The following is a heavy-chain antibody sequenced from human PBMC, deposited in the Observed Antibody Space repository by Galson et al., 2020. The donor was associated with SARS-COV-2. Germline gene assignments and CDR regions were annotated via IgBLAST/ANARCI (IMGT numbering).Heavy chain of an antibody. J-gene: IGHJ3*02. CDR2: IVVGSGNT. Sequence: KISCKASGFTFTSSAVQWVRQARGQRLEWIGWIVVGSGNTNYAQKFQERVTITRDMSTSTAYMELSSLRSEDTAVYYCAAPSCSSTSCYDAFDIWGQGTMGTVSS. D-gene: IGHD2-2*01. V-gene: IGHV1-58*01. CDR1: GFTFTSSA. CDR3: AAPSCSSTSCYDAFDI.